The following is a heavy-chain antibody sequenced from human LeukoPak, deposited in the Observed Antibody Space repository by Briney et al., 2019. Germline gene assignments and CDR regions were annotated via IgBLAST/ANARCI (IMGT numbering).Heavy chain of an antibody. CDR1: GFTFSSSA. CDR2: ISGSGKNT. J-gene: IGHJ4*02. Sequence: QPGGSLGLSCEASGFTFSSSAMSWVRQAPGKGLEWVSGISGSGKNTYYADSVKGRFTISRDNSKTLYLQMNSLRAEDTAVYYCAKDKSDYFDYWGQGTLVSVSS. CDR3: AKDKSDYFDY. V-gene: IGHV3-23*01.